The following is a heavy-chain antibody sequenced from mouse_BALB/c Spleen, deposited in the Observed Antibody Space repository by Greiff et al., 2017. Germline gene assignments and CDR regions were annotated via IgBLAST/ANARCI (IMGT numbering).Heavy chain of an antibody. V-gene: IGHV1-7*01. Sequence: VKLVESGAELAKPGASVKMSCKASGYTFTSYWMHWVKQRPGQGLEWIGYINPSTGYTEYNQKFKDKATLTADKSSSTAYMQLSSLTSEDSAVYYCARYRYYAMDYWGQGTSVTVSS. J-gene: IGHJ4*01. D-gene: IGHD2-14*01. CDR1: GYTFTSYW. CDR2: INPSTGYT. CDR3: ARYRYYAMDY.